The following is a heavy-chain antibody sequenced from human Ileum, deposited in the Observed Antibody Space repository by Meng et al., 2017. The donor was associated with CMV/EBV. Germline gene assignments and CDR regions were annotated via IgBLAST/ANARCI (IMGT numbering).Heavy chain of an antibody. Sequence: GGSLRLSCAASGFTFSTYAMSWVRQAPGKGLEWVSAITGNGDTTFYTESVKGRFTISRDNSKSTLYLQMTSLRAEDAALYYCTRGGRLVDSWGQGKLVTVSS. CDR3: TRGGRLVDS. V-gene: IGHV3-23*01. CDR1: GFTFSTYA. CDR2: ITGNGDTT. D-gene: IGHD6-19*01. J-gene: IGHJ4*02.